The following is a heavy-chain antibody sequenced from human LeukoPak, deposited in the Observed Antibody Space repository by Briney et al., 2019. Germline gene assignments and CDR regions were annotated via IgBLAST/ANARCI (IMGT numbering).Heavy chain of an antibody. D-gene: IGHD3-10*01. CDR3: ARDLLRGLNDY. CDR2: IYYSGST. J-gene: IGHJ4*02. V-gene: IGHV4-39*07. Sequence: SETLSLTCTVSGGSISSSSYYWGWIRQPPGKGLEWIGSIYYSGSTYYDPSLKSRVTISVDTSKNQFSLKLSSVTAADTAVYYCARDLLRGLNDYWGQGTLVTVSS. CDR1: GGSISSSSYY.